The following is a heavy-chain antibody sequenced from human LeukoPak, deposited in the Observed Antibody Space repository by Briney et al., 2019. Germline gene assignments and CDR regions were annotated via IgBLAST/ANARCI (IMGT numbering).Heavy chain of an antibody. J-gene: IGHJ5*02. Sequence: PSETLSLTCAVYGGSFSGYYWSWIRQPPGKGLEWIGEINHSGSTNYNPSLKSRVTISVDTSKNHFSLKLSSVTAADTAVYYCARSGLVYYDFWSGYNWFDPWGQGTLVTVSS. D-gene: IGHD3-3*01. CDR3: ARSGLVYYDFWSGYNWFDP. CDR1: GGSFSGYY. V-gene: IGHV4-34*01. CDR2: INHSGST.